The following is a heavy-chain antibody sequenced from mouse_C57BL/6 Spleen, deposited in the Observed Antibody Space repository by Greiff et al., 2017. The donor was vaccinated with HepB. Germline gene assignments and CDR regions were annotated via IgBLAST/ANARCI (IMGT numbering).Heavy chain of an antibody. Sequence: EVQRVESGGGLVKPGGSLKLSCAASGFTFSSYAMSWVRQTPEKRLEWVATISDGGSYTYYPDNVKGRFTISRDNAKNNLYLQMSHLKSEDTAMYYCAIKEGDGYSYYFGYWGQGTTLTVSS. J-gene: IGHJ2*01. CDR3: AIKEGDGYSYYFGY. D-gene: IGHD2-3*01. CDR2: ISDGGSYT. CDR1: GFTFSSYA. V-gene: IGHV5-4*01.